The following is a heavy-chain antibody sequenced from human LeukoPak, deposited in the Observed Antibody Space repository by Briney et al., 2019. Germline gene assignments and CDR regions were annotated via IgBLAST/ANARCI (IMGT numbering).Heavy chain of an antibody. CDR3: ATSYDAKTAPYDL. D-gene: IGHD3-3*01. V-gene: IGHV4-4*08. CDR1: GGSINSYC. Sequence: SETLSLTCTVSGGSINSYCWSWVRQPPGKGLEWIGYIYTTGRTDYNPSFKSRVTMSVDTSKNQLSMELKFLTAADTTVYYCATSYDAKTAPYDLWGQGTLVSVSS. J-gene: IGHJ5*02. CDR2: IYTTGRT.